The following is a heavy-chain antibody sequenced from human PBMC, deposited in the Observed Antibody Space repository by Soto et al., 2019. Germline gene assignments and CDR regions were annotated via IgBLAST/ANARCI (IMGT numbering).Heavy chain of an antibody. J-gene: IGHJ3*01. CDR2: IYYSGST. CDR3: ASSPPTDAFDL. D-gene: IGHD4-4*01. Sequence: QGQLQESGPGVVRPSQTLSLTCTVSGASISSGDHYWTWIRQPPGKGLEWIGYIYYSGSTFHNPSLNIRVNISIDMSKSQFSLNLRSATAADTAVYYCASSPPTDAFDLWGQGTMVIVSS. V-gene: IGHV4-30-4*01. CDR1: GASISSGDHY.